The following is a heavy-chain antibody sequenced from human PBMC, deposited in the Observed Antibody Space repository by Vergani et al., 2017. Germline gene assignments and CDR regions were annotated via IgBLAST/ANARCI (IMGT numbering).Heavy chain of an antibody. V-gene: IGHV4-34*01. J-gene: IGHJ4*02. Sequence: QVQLQQWGAGLLKPSETLSLTCAVYGGSFSGYYWSWIRQPPGKGLEWIGEINHSGSPNYNPSLKSRVPISVDTSKNPFSLKLSSVTAADTAVYYCASSIAAAGKHDYWGQGTLVTVSS. D-gene: IGHD6-13*01. CDR3: ASSIAAAGKHDY. CDR1: GGSFSGYY. CDR2: INHSGSP.